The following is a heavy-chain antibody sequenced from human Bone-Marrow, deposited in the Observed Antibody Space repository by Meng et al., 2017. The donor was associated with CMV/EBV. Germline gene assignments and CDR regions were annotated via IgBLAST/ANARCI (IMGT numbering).Heavy chain of an antibody. CDR2: ISYDGSNK. V-gene: IGHV3-30-3*01. CDR3: ARDYRIAAAVTYYYGMDV. Sequence: GGSLRLSCAASGFTFSSYAMHWVRQAPGKGLEWVAVISYDGSNKYYADSAKGRFTISRDNSKNTLYLQMNSLRAEDTAVYYCARDYRIAAAVTYYYGMDVWGQGTSVTVSS. J-gene: IGHJ6*02. CDR1: GFTFSSYA. D-gene: IGHD6-13*01.